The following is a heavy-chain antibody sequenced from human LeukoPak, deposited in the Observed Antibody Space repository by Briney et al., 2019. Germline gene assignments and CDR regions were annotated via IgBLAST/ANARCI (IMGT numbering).Heavy chain of an antibody. CDR3: ARYPTTMVRGRDAFDI. J-gene: IGHJ3*02. D-gene: IGHD3-10*01. CDR2: INHSGST. CDR1: GGSFSGYY. Sequence: PSETLSLTCAVYGGSFSGYYWSWIRQPPGKGLEWIGEINHSGSTNYNPSLKSRVTISVDTSKNQFSLKLSSVTAADTAVYYCARYPTTMVRGRDAFDIWGQGTMVTVSS. V-gene: IGHV4-34*01.